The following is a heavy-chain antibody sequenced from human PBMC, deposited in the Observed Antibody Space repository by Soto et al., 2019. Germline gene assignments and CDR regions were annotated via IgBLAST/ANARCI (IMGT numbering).Heavy chain of an antibody. J-gene: IGHJ4*02. V-gene: IGHV4-39*01. CDR2: IYYSGST. CDR1: GGSISSSSYY. CDR3: ARPRRSGSYHEIDY. Sequence: SEPLSRTCTVSGGSISSSSYYWGWIRQPPGMGLEWIGSIYYSGSTYYNPSLKSRVTISVDTSKNQFSLKLSSVTAADTAVYYCARPRRSGSYHEIDYWGQGTQVTVSS. D-gene: IGHD1-26*01.